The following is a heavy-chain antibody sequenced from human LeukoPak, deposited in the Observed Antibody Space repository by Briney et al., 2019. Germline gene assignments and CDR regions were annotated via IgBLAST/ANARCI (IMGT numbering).Heavy chain of an antibody. CDR3: ARAPDSNGYYYHLDY. Sequence: GGSLRLSCAASGFTFSDYAMSWVRQAPGQGLEWVAIISYGGNNQYYADSVKGRFTISRDNSKNTVYLEMNSLRPEDTAVYYCARAPDSNGYYYHLDYWGQGTLVTVSS. V-gene: IGHV3-30*03. D-gene: IGHD3-22*01. J-gene: IGHJ4*02. CDR2: ISYGGNNQ. CDR1: GFTFSDYA.